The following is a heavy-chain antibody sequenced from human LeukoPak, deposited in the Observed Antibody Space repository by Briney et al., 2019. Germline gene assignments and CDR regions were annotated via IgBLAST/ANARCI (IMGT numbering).Heavy chain of an antibody. J-gene: IGHJ5*02. V-gene: IGHV4-34*01. Sequence: KASETPSLTCAVYGGSFSGYYWSWIRQPPGKGLEWIGEINHSGSTNYNPSLKSRVTISVDTSKNQFSLKLSSVTAADTAVYYCARSAITYSSSENWFDPWGQGTLVTVSS. CDR1: GGSFSGYY. D-gene: IGHD6-6*01. CDR2: INHSGST. CDR3: ARSAITYSSSENWFDP.